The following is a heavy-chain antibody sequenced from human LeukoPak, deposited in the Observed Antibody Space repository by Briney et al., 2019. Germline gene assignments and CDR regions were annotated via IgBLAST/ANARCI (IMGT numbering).Heavy chain of an antibody. V-gene: IGHV4-59*01. J-gene: IGHJ4*02. CDR3: ARGHY. CDR1: GVSISSYY. CDR2: IYYSGST. Sequence: PSETLSLTCTVSGVSISSYYWSWIRQPPGKGLEWIGYIYYSGSTNYNPSLKSRVTISVDTSKNQFSLRLSSVTAADTAVYYCARGHYWGQGTLVTVSS.